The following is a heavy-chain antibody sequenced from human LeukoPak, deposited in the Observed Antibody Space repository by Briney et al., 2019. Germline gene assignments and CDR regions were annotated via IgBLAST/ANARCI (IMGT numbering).Heavy chain of an antibody. D-gene: IGHD4-23*01. J-gene: IGHJ4*02. CDR1: GFTFTNHP. CDR3: ARVTTVVTGHFH. V-gene: IGHV3-64*02. Sequence: GGSLRLSCAASGFTFTNHPMHWVREASGKRLQYVSAISPSGDRTSYTDSVKGRFTISRDNANSALYLQMNSLRVEDTALYYCARVTTVVTGHFHWGQGTLVTVSS. CDR2: ISPSGDRT.